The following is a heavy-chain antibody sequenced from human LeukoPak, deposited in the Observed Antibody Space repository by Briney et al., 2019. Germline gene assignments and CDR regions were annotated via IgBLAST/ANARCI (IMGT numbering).Heavy chain of an antibody. CDR3: ARTVVVITPPYFDY. J-gene: IGHJ4*02. CDR2: IKQDGSEK. CDR1: GFTFSTYW. V-gene: IGHV3-7*01. D-gene: IGHD3-22*01. Sequence: LSGGSLRLSCAASGFTFSTYWMTWVRQAPGKGLEWVANIKQDGSEKYYVDSVKGRFTISRDNAKNSLYLQMNSLRAEDTAVYYCARTVVVITPPYFDYWGQGTLVTVSS.